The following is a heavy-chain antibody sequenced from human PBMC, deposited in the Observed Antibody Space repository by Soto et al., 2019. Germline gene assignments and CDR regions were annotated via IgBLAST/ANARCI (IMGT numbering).Heavy chain of an antibody. Sequence: ASVKVSCKASGYTFTSYGISWVRQAPGQGLEWMGWISAYNGNTNYAQKLQGRVTMTTDTSKSTAYMEVRSLRSDDTAVYYCARGRLPPVSLPAWGLEYYGMDVWGQGTTVTVSS. CDR1: GYTFTSYG. CDR2: ISAYNGNT. D-gene: IGHD3-3*01. CDR3: ARGRLPPVSLPAWGLEYYGMDV. J-gene: IGHJ6*02. V-gene: IGHV1-18*01.